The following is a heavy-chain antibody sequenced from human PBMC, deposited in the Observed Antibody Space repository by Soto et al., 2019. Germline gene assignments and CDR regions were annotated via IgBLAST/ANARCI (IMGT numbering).Heavy chain of an antibody. CDR2: INHSGST. V-gene: IGHV4-34*01. CDR3: ARAKTYYYDSSGYSFDY. D-gene: IGHD3-22*01. CDR1: GGSFSGYY. J-gene: IGHJ4*02. Sequence: QVQLQQWGAGLLKPSETLSLTCAVYGGSFSGYYWSWIRQPPGKGLEWIGEINHSGSTNYIPSLKSRVTISVDTSKNQFSLKLSSLTAADTAVYYCARAKTYYYDSSGYSFDYWGQGTLVTVSS.